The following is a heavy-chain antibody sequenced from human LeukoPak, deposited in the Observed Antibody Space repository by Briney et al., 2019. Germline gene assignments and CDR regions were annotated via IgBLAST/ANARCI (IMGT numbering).Heavy chain of an antibody. CDR1: GGSFSGYY. V-gene: IGHV4-34*01. J-gene: IGHJ4*02. CDR3: ARGRYYFDY. CDR2: INHSGST. Sequence: SETLSLTCAVYGGSFSGYYWSWIRQPPGKGLEWIGEINHSGSTNYNPSLKSRVTISVDTSKNQFSLKLSSVTAADSAVYYCARGRYYFDYWGQGTLVTVSS.